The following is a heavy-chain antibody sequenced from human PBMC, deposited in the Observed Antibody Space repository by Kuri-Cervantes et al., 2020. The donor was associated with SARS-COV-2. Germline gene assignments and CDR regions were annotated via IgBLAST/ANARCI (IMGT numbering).Heavy chain of an antibody. J-gene: IGHJ4*02. CDR2: ISSSSSYI. D-gene: IGHD3-10*01. Sequence: GESLKISCAASGFTFSSYSMNWVRQAPGKGLEWVSSISSSSSYIYYADSVKGRFTISRDNAKNSLYLQMNSLRAEDTAVYYCARVQSIYYGSKGGFDYWGQGTLVTVSS. CDR1: GFTFSSYS. CDR3: ARVQSIYYGSKGGFDY. V-gene: IGHV3-21*01.